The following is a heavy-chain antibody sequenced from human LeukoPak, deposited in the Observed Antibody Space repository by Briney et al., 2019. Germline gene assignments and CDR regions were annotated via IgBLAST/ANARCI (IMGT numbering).Heavy chain of an antibody. J-gene: IGHJ4*02. V-gene: IGHV4-39*07. Sequence: SETLSLTCTVSGGSISSSSYYWGWLRQPPGKGLEWIGSIYYSGSTNYNPSLKSRVTISVDTSKNQYSLKLSSVTAADTAVYYCAREGSARYSYGGGYFDYWGQGTLVTVSS. D-gene: IGHD5-18*01. CDR1: GGSISSSSYY. CDR3: AREGSARYSYGGGYFDY. CDR2: IYYSGST.